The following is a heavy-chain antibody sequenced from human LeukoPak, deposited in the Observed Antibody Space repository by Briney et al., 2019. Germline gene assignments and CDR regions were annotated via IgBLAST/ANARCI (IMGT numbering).Heavy chain of an antibody. D-gene: IGHD1-26*01. CDR1: GFTFSSYG. CDR3: ARDMGSGSPGPLDY. Sequence: GRSLRLSCAASGFTFSSYGMHWVRQAPGKGLEWVAVIWYDGSNKYYADSVKGRFTISRDNSKSTLYLQMNSLRAEDTAVYYCARDMGSGSPGPLDYWGQGTLVTVSS. CDR2: IWYDGSNK. V-gene: IGHV3-33*01. J-gene: IGHJ4*02.